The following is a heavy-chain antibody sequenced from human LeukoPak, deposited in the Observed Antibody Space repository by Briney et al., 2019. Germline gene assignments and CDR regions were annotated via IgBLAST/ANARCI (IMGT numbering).Heavy chain of an antibody. D-gene: IGHD5-24*01. Sequence: PSETLSLTCAVYGGSFSGYYWSWIRQPPGKGLEWIGSIYYSGSTYYNPSLKSRVTISVDTSKNQFSLKLSSVTAADTAVYYCARHKGDGYKPLDFWGQGTLVTVSS. CDR2: IYYSGST. CDR3: ARHKGDGYKPLDF. CDR1: GGSFSGYY. V-gene: IGHV4-34*01. J-gene: IGHJ4*02.